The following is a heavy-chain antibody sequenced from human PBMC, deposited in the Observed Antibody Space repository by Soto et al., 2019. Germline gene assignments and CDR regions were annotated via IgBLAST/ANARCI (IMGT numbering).Heavy chain of an antibody. CDR1: GYTFTGYY. CDR3: ARVLLDTAMVSAFDI. Sequence: ASVKVSCKASGYTFTGYYMHWVRQAPGQGLDGMGWINPNSGGTNYAQNFQGWVTMTRDTSISTAYMVLSRLRSDDTAVYYCARVLLDTAMVSAFDIWGQGTMVTVSS. J-gene: IGHJ3*02. D-gene: IGHD5-18*01. CDR2: INPNSGGT. V-gene: IGHV1-2*04.